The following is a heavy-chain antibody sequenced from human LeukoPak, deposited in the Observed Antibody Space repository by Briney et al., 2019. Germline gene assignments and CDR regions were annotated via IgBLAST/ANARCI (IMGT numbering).Heavy chain of an antibody. V-gene: IGHV3-30-3*01. J-gene: IGHJ4*02. D-gene: IGHD4-17*01. Sequence: GGSLRLSCAASGFTFSSYAMHWVRQAPGKGLEWVAVISYDGSNKYYADSVKGRFTIFRDNSKNTLYLQMNSLRAEDTAVYYCAVPPTVTTWDYWGQGTLVTVSS. CDR2: ISYDGSNK. CDR3: AVPPTVTTWDY. CDR1: GFTFSSYA.